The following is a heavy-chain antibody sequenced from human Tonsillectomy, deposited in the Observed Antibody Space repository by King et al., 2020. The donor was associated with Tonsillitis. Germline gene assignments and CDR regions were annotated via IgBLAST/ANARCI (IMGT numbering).Heavy chain of an antibody. Sequence: QLQESGPGLVKPSETLSLTCTVSGGSISSSDYYLGWIRQPPGKGLEWIWGTHYGWFTYYTPSLKSRVSISVDTSKNRFSLNLSSVTAADTAVYYCARSITIFGVVSEYWGQGTLVTVSS. CDR1: GGSISSSDYY. D-gene: IGHD3-3*01. J-gene: IGHJ4*02. CDR3: ARSITIFGVVSEY. V-gene: IGHV4-39*01. CDR2: THYGWFT.